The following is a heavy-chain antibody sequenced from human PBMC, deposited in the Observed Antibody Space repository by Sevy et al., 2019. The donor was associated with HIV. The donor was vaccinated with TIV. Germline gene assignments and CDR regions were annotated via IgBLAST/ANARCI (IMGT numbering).Heavy chain of an antibody. CDR2: IKQDGSEK. J-gene: IGHJ6*03. CDR3: ARDSFHYYDSSGYYLSYYYYCMDV. V-gene: IGHV3-7*03. CDR1: GFTFSSYW. D-gene: IGHD3-22*01. Sequence: GGSLRLSCAASGFTFSSYWMSWVRQAPGKGLEWVANIKQDGSEKYYVDSVKGRFTISRDNAKNSLYLQMNSLRAEDTAVYYCARDSFHYYDSSGYYLSYYYYCMDVWGKGTTVTVSS.